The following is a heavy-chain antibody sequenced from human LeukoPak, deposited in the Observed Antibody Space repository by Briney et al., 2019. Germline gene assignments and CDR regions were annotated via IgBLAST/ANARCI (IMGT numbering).Heavy chain of an antibody. J-gene: IGHJ4*02. CDR3: ARGKRGNYFDY. Sequence: KTSETLSLTCTVSGGSISSGGYYWSWIRQHPGKGLEWIGYIYYSGSTYYNPSLKSRVTISVDTSKNQFSLKLSSVTAADTAVYYCARGKRGNYFDYWGQGTLVTVSS. V-gene: IGHV4-31*03. CDR1: GGSISSGGYY. D-gene: IGHD7-27*01. CDR2: IYYSGST.